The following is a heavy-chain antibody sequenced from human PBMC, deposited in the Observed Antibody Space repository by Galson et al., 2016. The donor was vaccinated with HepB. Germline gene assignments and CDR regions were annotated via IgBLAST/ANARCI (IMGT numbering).Heavy chain of an antibody. CDR3: AKDPGHQGHFDY. CDR2: ISHDGSDR. J-gene: IGHJ4*02. Sequence: SLRLSCAASGFTFNGYAMHWVRQTPGKGLEWVAEISHDGSDRNYADSVKGRFTISRDNSKNTVFLQMNSLRLDDTAVYYCAKDPGHQGHFDYWGQGTLVSVS. V-gene: IGHV3-30*18. D-gene: IGHD7-27*01. CDR1: GFTFNGYA.